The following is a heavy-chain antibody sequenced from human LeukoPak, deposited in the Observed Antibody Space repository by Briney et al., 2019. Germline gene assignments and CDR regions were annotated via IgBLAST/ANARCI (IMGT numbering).Heavy chain of an antibody. V-gene: IGHV3-7*01. J-gene: IGHJ5*01. Sequence: GGSLRLSCAASGLTFSGYWMSWVRQAPGKGLEWVANINQDGSTKQYLDSVKGRFTISRDNAKNSLYLQMKSLRVEDTAVYYCVRDWDHFDFDSWGQGTLVTVST. CDR2: INQDGSTK. CDR3: VRDWDHFDFDS. D-gene: IGHD3-9*01. CDR1: GLTFSGYW.